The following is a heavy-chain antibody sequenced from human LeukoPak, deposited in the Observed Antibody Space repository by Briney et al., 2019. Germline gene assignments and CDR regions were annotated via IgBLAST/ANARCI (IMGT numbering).Heavy chain of an antibody. CDR3: AGTYGDYGWFDP. Sequence: SETLSLTCTVSGGSISSYYWSWIRQPTGKGLEWIGYIYYSGSTNYNPSLKSRVNISEETSKNQLSLKLKPETAADTAVYYCAGTYGDYGWFDPWGQGTLVTVSS. CDR1: GGSISSYY. CDR2: IYYSGST. J-gene: IGHJ5*02. V-gene: IGHV4-59*08. D-gene: IGHD4-17*01.